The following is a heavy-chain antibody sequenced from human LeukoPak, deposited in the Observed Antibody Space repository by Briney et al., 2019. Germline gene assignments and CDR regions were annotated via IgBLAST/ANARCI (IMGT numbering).Heavy chain of an antibody. CDR3: ARDVGTMVRGGDAFDI. V-gene: IGHV1-18*01. CDR1: GYTFTSYG. D-gene: IGHD3-10*01. J-gene: IGHJ3*02. Sequence: RASVKVSCKASGYTFTSYGISWVRQAPGQGLEWMGWISAYNGNTNYAQKLQGRVTMTTDTSTSTAYMGLRSLRSDDTAVYYCARDVGTMVRGGDAFDIWGQGTMVTVSS. CDR2: ISAYNGNT.